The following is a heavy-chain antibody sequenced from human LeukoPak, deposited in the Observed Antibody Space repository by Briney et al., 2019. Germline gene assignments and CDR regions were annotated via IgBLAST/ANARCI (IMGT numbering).Heavy chain of an antibody. CDR1: GGSFSGYY. Sequence: SETLSLTCAVYGGSFSGYYWSWIRQPPGKGLEWIGETNHSGSTNYNPSLKSRVTISVDTSKNQFSLKLSSVTAADTAVYYCASMDYDSSGYYWNFQHWGQGTLVTVSS. D-gene: IGHD3-22*01. CDR3: ASMDYDSSGYYWNFQH. J-gene: IGHJ1*01. V-gene: IGHV4-34*01. CDR2: TNHSGST.